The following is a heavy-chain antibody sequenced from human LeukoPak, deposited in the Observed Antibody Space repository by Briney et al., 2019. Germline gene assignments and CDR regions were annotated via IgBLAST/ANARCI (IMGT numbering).Heavy chain of an antibody. CDR2: ISYDGSGK. CDR3: ARGAEYFNALDALDF. J-gene: IGHJ3*01. CDR1: GVTFNKNA. D-gene: IGHD2/OR15-2a*01. Sequence: GGSLRLSCEVSGVTFNKNALHWVRQAPGKGLEWVAVISYDGSGKYYAGFVKGRFVISRDNSKNTLSLQMNSLRIEDTAVYYCARGAEYFNALDALDFWGQGTMVTVSS. V-gene: IGHV3-30*09.